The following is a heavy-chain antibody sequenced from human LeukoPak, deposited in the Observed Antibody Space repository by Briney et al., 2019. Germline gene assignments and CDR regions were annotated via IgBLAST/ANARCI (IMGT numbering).Heavy chain of an antibody. Sequence: PGRSLRLSCAASGFTFSSYAMHWVRQAPSKGLEWVAVISYDGSNKYYADSVKGRFTISRDNSKNTLYLQMNSLRAEDTAVYYCARDQDYDSSGYYYWGQGTLVTVSS. V-gene: IGHV3-30-3*01. D-gene: IGHD3-22*01. J-gene: IGHJ4*02. CDR1: GFTFSSYA. CDR2: ISYDGSNK. CDR3: ARDQDYDSSGYYY.